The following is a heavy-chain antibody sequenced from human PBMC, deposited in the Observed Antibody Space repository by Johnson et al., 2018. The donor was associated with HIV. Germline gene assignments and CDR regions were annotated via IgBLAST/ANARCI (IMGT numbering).Heavy chain of an antibody. CDR3: AKDQIPAAASRAFDI. D-gene: IGHD6-13*01. J-gene: IGHJ3*02. CDR2: ISYDGSNK. V-gene: IGHV3-30*04. Sequence: QVQVVESGGGVVQPGRSLRLSCAASGFTFSSYAMHWVRQAPGKGLEWVAVISYDGSNKYSADSVKGRFTISRDNSKNTLYLQMNSLRAEDTAVYYCAKDQIPAAASRAFDIWGQGTMVTVSS. CDR1: GFTFSSYA.